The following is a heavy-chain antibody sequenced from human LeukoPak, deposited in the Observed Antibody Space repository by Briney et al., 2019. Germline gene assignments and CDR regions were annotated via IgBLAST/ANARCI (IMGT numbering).Heavy chain of an antibody. V-gene: IGHV4-39*01. D-gene: IGHD3-22*01. J-gene: IGHJ5*02. Sequence: SETLSLTCTVSGGSISSSSYYWGWIRQPPGKGLEWIGRIYYSGSTYYKASLKSRVTISVDTSKNQFSLKLTSVTAADTAIYYCARQRAYYYDSSGHYQGWFDPWGQGTLVTVSS. CDR1: GGSISSSSYY. CDR3: ARQRAYYYDSSGHYQGWFDP. CDR2: IYYSGST.